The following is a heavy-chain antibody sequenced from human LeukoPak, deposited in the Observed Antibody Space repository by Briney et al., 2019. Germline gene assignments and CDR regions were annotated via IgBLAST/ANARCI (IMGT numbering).Heavy chain of an antibody. J-gene: IGHJ5*02. CDR1: GGSFSGYY. CDR2: INHSGST. D-gene: IGHD5-18*01. CDR3: ARCRGQLWLRWFAP. V-gene: IGHV4-34*01. Sequence: SETLSLTCAVYGGSFSGYYWSWIRPPPGKGLEWIGEINHSGSTNYNPSLKSRVTISVDTSKNQFSLKLSSVTAADTAVYYCARCRGQLWLRWFAPWGQGTLVTVSS.